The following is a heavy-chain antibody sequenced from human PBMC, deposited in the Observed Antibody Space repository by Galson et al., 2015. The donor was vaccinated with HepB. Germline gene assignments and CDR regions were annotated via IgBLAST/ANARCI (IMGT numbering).Heavy chain of an antibody. J-gene: IGHJ4*02. D-gene: IGHD2/OR15-2a*01. CDR3: ARDKGTSWNVINYHFDY. Sequence: SVKVSCKPSGYTLTTYCMHWVRQAPGQGLEWVGVINPSGGNTDYAQRFRGRVTMTRDTSTNTVDMELRSLTSEDTAVYYCARDKGTSWNVINYHFDYWGQGTLVTVSS. CDR2: INPSGGNT. V-gene: IGHV1-46*01. CDR1: GYTLTTYC.